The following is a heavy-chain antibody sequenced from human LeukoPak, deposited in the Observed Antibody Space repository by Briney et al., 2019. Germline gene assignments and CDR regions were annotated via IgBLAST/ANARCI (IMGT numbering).Heavy chain of an antibody. D-gene: IGHD3-22*01. CDR2: INSDGSST. CDR3: ARLKYYYDSSGYYAFDY. J-gene: IGHJ4*02. Sequence: GGSLRLSCAASGFTSSSYWMHWVRQAPGKGLVWISRINSDGSSTSYADSVKGRFTISRDNAKNTLYLQMNSLRAEDTAVYYCARLKYYYDSSGYYAFDYWGQGTLVTVSS. CDR1: GFTSSSYW. V-gene: IGHV3-74*01.